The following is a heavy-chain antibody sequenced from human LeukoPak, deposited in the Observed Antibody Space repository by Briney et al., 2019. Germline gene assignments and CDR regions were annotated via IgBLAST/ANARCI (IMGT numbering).Heavy chain of an antibody. Sequence: SVKVSSKASGGTFSSYAISWVRQAPGQGLEWMGRIIPIFGTANYAQKFQGRVTITTDESTSTAYMELSSLRSEDTAVYYCARGSDDGFDGYYFDYWGPGTLVTVSS. J-gene: IGHJ4*02. CDR1: GGTFSSYA. CDR3: ARGSDDGFDGYYFDY. CDR2: IIPIFGTA. V-gene: IGHV1-69*05. D-gene: IGHD4/OR15-4a*01.